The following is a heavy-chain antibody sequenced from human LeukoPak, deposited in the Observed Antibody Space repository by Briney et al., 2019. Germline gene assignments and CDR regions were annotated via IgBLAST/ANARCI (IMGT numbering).Heavy chain of an antibody. J-gene: IGHJ6*02. V-gene: IGHV3-11*01. CDR3: AKDLAPWDVGAKDPYYYYGMDV. D-gene: IGHD1-26*01. CDR2: ISSSGSTI. Sequence: GGSLRLSCAASGFTFSDYYMSWTRQAPGKGLEWVSYISSSGSTIYYADSVKGRFTISRDNAKNSLYLQMNSLRAEDTAVYYCAKDLAPWDVGAKDPYYYYGMDVWGQGTTVTVSS. CDR1: GFTFSDYY.